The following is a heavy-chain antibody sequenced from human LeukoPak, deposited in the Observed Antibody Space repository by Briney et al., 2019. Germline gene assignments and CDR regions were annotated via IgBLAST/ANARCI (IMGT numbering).Heavy chain of an antibody. Sequence: SETLSLTCAVSGGSISGYYWSWIRQPPGKGLEWIGEINHSGSTNSNPSLKSRVTISVDTSKNQFSLKLSSVTAADTARDYCARHLSRDWVLWFGELAFDYWGKGTLVTVSS. D-gene: IGHD3-10*01. J-gene: IGHJ4*02. CDR3: ARHLSRDWVLWFGELAFDY. CDR2: INHSGST. CDR1: GGSISGYY. V-gene: IGHV4-34*01.